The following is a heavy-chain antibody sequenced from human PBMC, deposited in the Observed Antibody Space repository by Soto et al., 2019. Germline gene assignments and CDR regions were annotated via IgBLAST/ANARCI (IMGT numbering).Heavy chain of an antibody. J-gene: IGHJ4*02. CDR1: GYTFTGYY. CDR3: ARADPRAYYYGSGSYDY. CDR2: INPNSGGT. D-gene: IGHD3-10*01. Sequence: ASVKVSCKASGYTFTGYYMHWVRQAPGQGLEWMGWINPNSGGTNYAQKFQGWVTMTRDTSISTAYMELSRLRSDDTAGYYGARADPRAYYYGSGSYDYRGQGTLVTVSS. V-gene: IGHV1-2*04.